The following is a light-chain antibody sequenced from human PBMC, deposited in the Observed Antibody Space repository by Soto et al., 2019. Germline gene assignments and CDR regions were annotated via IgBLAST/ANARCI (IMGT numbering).Light chain of an antibody. CDR1: QSISSY. J-gene: IGKJ3*01. Sequence: DSQITQSPSSLSASVGDRVNITCRASQSISSYLNWYQQKPGKAPKLLIYAASSLQSGVPSRFSGSGSGADFTLTISSLQPEDFATYYCQQSYSTPPFTFGPGTKVDIK. CDR3: QQSYSTPPFT. V-gene: IGKV1-39*01. CDR2: AAS.